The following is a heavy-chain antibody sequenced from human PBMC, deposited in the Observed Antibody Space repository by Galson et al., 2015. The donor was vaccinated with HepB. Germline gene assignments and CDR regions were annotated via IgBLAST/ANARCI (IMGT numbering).Heavy chain of an antibody. CDR2: IYSGGST. J-gene: IGHJ2*01. CDR3: ASRSLWPYWYFDI. CDR1: GFTVRSNY. D-gene: IGHD2-21*01. Sequence: SLRLSCAASGFTVRSNYVSWVRQAPGKGLEWVSVIYSGGSTYYADSVKGRFTISRDKSKNTLYLQMNSLRAEDTAVYYCASRSLWPYWYFDIWGRGTLVTVSS. V-gene: IGHV3-53*01.